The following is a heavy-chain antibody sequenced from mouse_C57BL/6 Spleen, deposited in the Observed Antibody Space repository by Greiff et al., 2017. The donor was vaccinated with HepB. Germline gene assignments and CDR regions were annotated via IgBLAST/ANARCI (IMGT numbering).Heavy chain of an antibody. CDR1: GFTFSSYA. J-gene: IGHJ3*01. V-gene: IGHV5-4*03. D-gene: IGHD4-1*01. CDR2: ISDGGSYT. Sequence: EVKLVESGGGLVKPGGSLKLSCAASGFTFSSYAMSWVRQTPEKRLEWVATISDGGSYTYYPDNVKGRFTISRDNAKNNLYLQMSHLKSEDTAMYYCARLLGRGAWFAYWGQGTLVTVSA. CDR3: ARLLGRGAWFAY.